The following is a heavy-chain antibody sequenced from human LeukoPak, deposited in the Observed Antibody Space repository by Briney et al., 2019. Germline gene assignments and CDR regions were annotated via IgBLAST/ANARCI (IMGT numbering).Heavy chain of an antibody. J-gene: IGHJ5*02. V-gene: IGHV3-30*18. Sequence: PGGSLRLSCAASGFTFDDYAMHWVRQAPGKGLEWVAFVSCDGGNKYYVDSVKGRFTISRDNSKNTLYLQMNSLRAEDTAVYYCAKDLSVYCDSRGFDPWGQGTLVTVSS. CDR1: GFTFDDYA. CDR2: VSCDGGNK. CDR3: AKDLSVYCDSRGFDP. D-gene: IGHD3-22*01.